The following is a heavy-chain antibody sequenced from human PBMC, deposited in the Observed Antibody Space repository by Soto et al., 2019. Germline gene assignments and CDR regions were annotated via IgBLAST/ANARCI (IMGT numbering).Heavy chain of an antibody. J-gene: IGHJ4*02. CDR1: GFAFSSYG. D-gene: IGHD3-22*01. CDR2: IWYDGSNK. Sequence: QVQLVESGGGVVQPGRSLRLSCAASGFAFSSYGMHWVRQAPGKGLEWVAVIWYDGSNKYYADSVKGRFTISRDNSKNTLYLQMNSLRAEDTAVYYCARDGYYYDSSGYWYFDYWGQGTLVTVSS. CDR3: ARDGYYYDSSGYWYFDY. V-gene: IGHV3-33*01.